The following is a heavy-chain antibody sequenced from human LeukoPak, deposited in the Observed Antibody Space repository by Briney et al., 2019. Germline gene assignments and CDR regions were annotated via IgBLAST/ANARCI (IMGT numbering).Heavy chain of an antibody. J-gene: IGHJ4*02. CDR3: ARSGKIYFDWLLDY. CDR1: GFTFSSYE. D-gene: IGHD3-9*01. Sequence: GGSLRLSCAASGFTFSSYEMNWVRQAPGKGLEWVSYISSSGSTIYYADSVKGRFTISWDNAKKSLYLQMNSLRAEDTAVYYCARSGKIYFDWLLDYWGQGTLVTVSS. V-gene: IGHV3-48*03. CDR2: ISSSGSTI.